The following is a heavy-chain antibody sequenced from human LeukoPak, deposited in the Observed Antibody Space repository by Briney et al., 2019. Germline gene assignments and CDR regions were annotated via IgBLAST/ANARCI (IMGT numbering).Heavy chain of an antibody. CDR1: GFTVSSNY. CDR3: AKDSKLYYYDSSGYF. CDR2: IYSGGST. V-gene: IGHV3-53*01. J-gene: IGHJ4*02. D-gene: IGHD3-22*01. Sequence: PGGSLRLSCAASGFTVSSNYMSWVRQAPGKGLEWVSVIYSGGSTYYADSVKGRFTISRDNSKNTLYLQMNSLRAEDTAVYYCAKDSKLYYYDSSGYFWGQGTLVTVSS.